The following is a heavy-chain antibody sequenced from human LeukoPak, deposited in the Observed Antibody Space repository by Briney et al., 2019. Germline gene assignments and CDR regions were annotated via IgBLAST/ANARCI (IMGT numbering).Heavy chain of an antibody. D-gene: IGHD1-1*01. J-gene: IGHJ4*02. Sequence: PSETLSLTCAVYGGSFSGYYWSWIRQPPGKGLEWIGEINHSGSTNCNPSLKSRVTISVDTSKNQFSLKLSSVTAADTAVYYCARGLVSWNDIYFDYWGQGTLVTVSS. CDR2: INHSGST. V-gene: IGHV4-34*01. CDR1: GGSFSGYY. CDR3: ARGLVSWNDIYFDY.